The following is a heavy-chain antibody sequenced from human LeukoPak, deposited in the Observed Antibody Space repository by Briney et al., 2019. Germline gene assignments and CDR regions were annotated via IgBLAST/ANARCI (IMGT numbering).Heavy chain of an antibody. CDR1: VGSISSSSYY. CDR2: IYYSGST. D-gene: IGHD2-15*01. Sequence: PSETLSLTCTVSVGSISSSSYYWGWIRPPPGKGLAWVGSIYYSGSTYYNPSLKSRVTISVDTSKNQFSLKLSSVTAADTAVYYCARLIVVVVGDWFDPWGQGTLVTVSS. J-gene: IGHJ5*02. V-gene: IGHV4-39*01. CDR3: ARLIVVVVGDWFDP.